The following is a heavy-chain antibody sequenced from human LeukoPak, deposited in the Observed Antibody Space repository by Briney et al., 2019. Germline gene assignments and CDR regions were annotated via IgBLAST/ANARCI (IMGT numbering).Heavy chain of an antibody. CDR1: GGSFSGYY. CDR2: INHSGST. V-gene: IGHV4-34*01. CDR3: ARQSGDGYNSFDY. J-gene: IGHJ4*02. Sequence: PSETLSLTCAVYGGSFSGYYWSWIRQPPGKGLEWIGEINHSGSTNYNPSLKSRVTISVDTSKNQFSLKLNSVTAADTAVFYCARQSGDGYNSFDYWGQGTLVTVSS. D-gene: IGHD5-12*01.